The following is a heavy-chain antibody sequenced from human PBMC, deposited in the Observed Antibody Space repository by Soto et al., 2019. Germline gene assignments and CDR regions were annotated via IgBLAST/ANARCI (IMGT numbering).Heavy chain of an antibody. J-gene: IGHJ4*02. CDR1: GFTFSGHT. V-gene: IGHV3-21*01. CDR3: ARCMGFDGSGYAFFDS. Sequence: AALRLSCAASGFTFSGHTSNWVRQTQGKGLEWVSSVSRSSSYIYYADSVKGRFTVSRDDAEKSLYLQMNSLRAEDTAIYYCARCMGFDGSGYAFFDSWGQGTQVTVSS. CDR2: VSRSSSYI. D-gene: IGHD3-10*01.